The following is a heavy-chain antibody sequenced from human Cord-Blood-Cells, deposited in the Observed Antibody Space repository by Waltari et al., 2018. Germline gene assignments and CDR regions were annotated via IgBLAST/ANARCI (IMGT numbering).Heavy chain of an antibody. Sequence: QVQLQESGPGLVKPSETLSLTCTVSGGSISSYYWSWIRQPSGKGLEWIGRIYTSGSTNYNPSRKSRVTMSVDTSKNQFSLKLSSVTAADTAVYYCAREPRYSSSSHDAFDIWGQGTMVTVSS. J-gene: IGHJ3*02. CDR3: AREPRYSSSSHDAFDI. CDR1: GGSISSYY. D-gene: IGHD6-6*01. CDR2: IYTSGST. V-gene: IGHV4-4*07.